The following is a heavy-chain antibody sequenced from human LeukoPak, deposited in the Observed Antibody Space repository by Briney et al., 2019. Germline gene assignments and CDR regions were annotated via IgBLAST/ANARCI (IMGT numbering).Heavy chain of an antibody. CDR2: IYPGDSDS. CDR3: ARQWADGSGSYYFY. J-gene: IGHJ4*02. D-gene: IGHD3-10*01. Sequence: RGESLKISCKGSGYSFSNSWIGWVRQKPGKGLEWMGTIYPGDSDSRYSPSFEGQVTFSADKSISTAYLQWSSLKSSDTAMYYCARQWADGSGSYYFYWGQGTLVAVSS. V-gene: IGHV5-51*01. CDR1: GYSFSNSW.